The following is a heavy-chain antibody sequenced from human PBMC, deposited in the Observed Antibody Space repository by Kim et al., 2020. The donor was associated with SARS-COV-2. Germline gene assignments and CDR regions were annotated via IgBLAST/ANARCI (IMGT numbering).Heavy chain of an antibody. J-gene: IGHJ4*02. Sequence: YHPPSLKRRVTISVDTTKNQFSLKLSSVTAADTAVYYCARDLYSGYDFSYWGQGTLVTVSS. D-gene: IGHD5-12*01. V-gene: IGHV4-39*07. CDR3: ARDLYSGYDFSY.